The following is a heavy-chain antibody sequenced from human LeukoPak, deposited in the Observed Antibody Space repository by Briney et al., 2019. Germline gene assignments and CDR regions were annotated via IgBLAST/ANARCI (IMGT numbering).Heavy chain of an antibody. V-gene: IGHV4-34*01. D-gene: IGHD5-24*01. Sequence: SETLSLTCAVYGGSFSSYYWSWIRQPPGKGLEWIGSIYYSGSTYYNPSLKSRVTISVDTSKNQFSLKLSSVTAADTAVYYCARDRPYVEMATTFDYWGQGTLVTVSS. CDR3: ARDRPYVEMATTFDY. CDR2: IYYSGST. CDR1: GGSFSSYY. J-gene: IGHJ4*02.